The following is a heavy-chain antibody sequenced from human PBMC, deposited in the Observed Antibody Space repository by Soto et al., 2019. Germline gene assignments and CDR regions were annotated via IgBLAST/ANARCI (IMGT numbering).Heavy chain of an antibody. Sequence: ASVKVSCKASGYTFTNNVIHWLRQAPGQTLEWMGWIHTAKGNTKYSQKFEARVTLTRDTAASTAYMELNSLRSDDTAVYYCARFYDSSGYILDYWGQGTLVTVSS. CDR1: GYTFTNNV. CDR3: ARFYDSSGYILDY. J-gene: IGHJ4*02. V-gene: IGHV1-3*04. D-gene: IGHD3-22*01. CDR2: IHTAKGNT.